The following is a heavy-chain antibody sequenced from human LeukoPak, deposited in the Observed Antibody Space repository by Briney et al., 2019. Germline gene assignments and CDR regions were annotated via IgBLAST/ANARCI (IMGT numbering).Heavy chain of an antibody. CDR3: ARDSLYYYDSSGYNRWAFDI. D-gene: IGHD3-22*01. J-gene: IGHJ3*02. CDR2: ISPNSGGT. CDR1: GYTFTGYY. Sequence: ASVKVSCKASGYTFTGYYMHWVRQAPGQGLEWMGWISPNSGGTNYAQKFQGWVTMTRDTSISTAYMELSRLRSDDTAVYYCARDSLYYYDSSGYNRWAFDIWGQGTMVTVSS. V-gene: IGHV1-2*04.